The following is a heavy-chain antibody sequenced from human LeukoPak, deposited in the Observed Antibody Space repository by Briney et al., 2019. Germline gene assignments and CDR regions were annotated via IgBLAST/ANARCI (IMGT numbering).Heavy chain of an antibody. CDR1: GYSISSGYY. D-gene: IGHD3-10*01. Sequence: SETLSLTRAVSGYSISSGYYWGWIRQPPGKGLEWIGSIYHSGSTYYNPSLKSRVTISVDTSKNQFSLKLSSVTAADTAVYYCAGPYYYGSGSYYNLDYWGQGTLVTVSS. V-gene: IGHV4-38-2*01. CDR3: AGPYYYGSGSYYNLDY. CDR2: IYHSGST. J-gene: IGHJ4*02.